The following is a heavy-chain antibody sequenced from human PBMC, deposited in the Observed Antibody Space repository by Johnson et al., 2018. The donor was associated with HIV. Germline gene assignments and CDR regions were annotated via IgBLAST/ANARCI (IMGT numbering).Heavy chain of an antibody. D-gene: IGHD2-15*01. CDR3: ARAGIVFAL. CDR1: GISFSSYW. J-gene: IGHJ3*01. V-gene: IGHV3-74*01. CDR2: IKSDGTST. Sequence: VQLVESGGGLVQPGGSLRLSCVAFGISFSSYWMHWVRQAPGKGLVWVSRIKSDGTSTNYADSVKGRFTISRDNAKDTLYLQLNSLTAEDTAVYYCARAGIVFALWGQGTVVTVSS.